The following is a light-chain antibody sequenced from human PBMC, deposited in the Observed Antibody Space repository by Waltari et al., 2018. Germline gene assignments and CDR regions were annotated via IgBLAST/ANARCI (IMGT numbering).Light chain of an antibody. CDR3: CSYAGSSSLV. CDR2: DVT. CDR1: SSDIGTYNY. V-gene: IGLV2-23*02. J-gene: IGLJ2*01. Sequence: SALTQPASVSGSPGQSITISCTGTSSDIGTYNYVSWYQQYPGKAPRLMIYDVTKRRSGVSERFSGAKAGNTASLTISGLQAEDEADYDCCSYAGSSSLVFGGGTKLTVL.